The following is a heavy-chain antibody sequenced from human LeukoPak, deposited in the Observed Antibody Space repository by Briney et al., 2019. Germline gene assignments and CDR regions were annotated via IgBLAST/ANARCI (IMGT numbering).Heavy chain of an antibody. CDR2: VYSGGTT. V-gene: IGHV3-53*01. Sequence: HPGGSLTLSCAASGFTVSTNYMNWVRQAPGKGLEWVSVVYSGGTTYFADTVKGRFTIPRDNSKNTLYLQMNSLRAEDTAVYYCARGGYSSGWYRDWGQGTLVTVSS. CDR1: GFTVSTNY. J-gene: IGHJ4*02. CDR3: ARGGYSSGWYRD. D-gene: IGHD6-19*01.